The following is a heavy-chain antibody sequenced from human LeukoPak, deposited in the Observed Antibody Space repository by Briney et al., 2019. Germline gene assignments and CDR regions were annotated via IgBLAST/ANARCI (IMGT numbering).Heavy chain of an antibody. CDR3: ARDLCGGDCSTWYFDL. CDR1: GGTFSSYA. J-gene: IGHJ2*01. Sequence: SVKVSCKASGGTFSSYAISWVQQAPGQGLEWMGRIIPILGIANYAQKFQGRVTITADKSTSTAYMELSSLRSEDTAVYYCARDLCGGDCSTWYFDLWGRGTLVTVSS. D-gene: IGHD2-21*02. CDR2: IIPILGIA. V-gene: IGHV1-69*04.